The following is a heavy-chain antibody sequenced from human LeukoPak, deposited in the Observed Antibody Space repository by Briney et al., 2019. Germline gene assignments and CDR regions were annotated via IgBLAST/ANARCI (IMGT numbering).Heavy chain of an antibody. Sequence: SETLSLTCTVSGGSISSYYWSWIRQPPGKGLEWIGYIYYSGSTNYNPSLKSRVTISVDTSKNQFSLKLSSVTAADTAVYYCAAYYGSGSYRFDYWGQGTLVTVSS. D-gene: IGHD3-10*01. V-gene: IGHV4-59*01. J-gene: IGHJ4*02. CDR3: AAYYGSGSYRFDY. CDR1: GGSISSYY. CDR2: IYYSGST.